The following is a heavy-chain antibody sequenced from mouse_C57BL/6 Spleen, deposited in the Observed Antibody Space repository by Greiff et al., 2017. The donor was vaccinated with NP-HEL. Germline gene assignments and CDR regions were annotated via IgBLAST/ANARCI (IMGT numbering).Heavy chain of an antibody. CDR1: GYTFTDYY. CDR2: IYPGSGNT. Sequence: QVQLKQSGAELVRPGASVKLSCKASGYTFTDYYINWVKQRPGQGLEWIARIYPGSGNTYYNEKFKGKATLTAEKSSSTAYMQLSSLTSEDSAVYFCAREGYFITTAMDYWGQGTSVTVSS. V-gene: IGHV1-76*01. D-gene: IGHD1-1*01. CDR3: AREGYFITTAMDY. J-gene: IGHJ4*01.